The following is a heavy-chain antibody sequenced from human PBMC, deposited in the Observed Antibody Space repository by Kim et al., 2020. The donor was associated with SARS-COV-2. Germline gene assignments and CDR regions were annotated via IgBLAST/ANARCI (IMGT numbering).Heavy chain of an antibody. CDR3: AKAVRGSSLDWFDP. J-gene: IGHJ5*02. D-gene: IGHD1-26*01. CDR2: ISGSGGST. V-gene: IGHV3-23*01. CDR1: GFTFSSYA. Sequence: GGSLRLSCAASGFTFSSYAMNWVRQAPGKGLEWVSAISGSGGSTYYADSVKGRFTISRDNSKNTLYLQMNSLRAEDTAVYYCAKAVRGSSLDWFDPWGQGTLVTVSA.